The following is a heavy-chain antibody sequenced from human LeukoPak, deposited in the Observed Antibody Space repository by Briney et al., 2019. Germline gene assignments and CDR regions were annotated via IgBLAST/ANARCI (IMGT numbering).Heavy chain of an antibody. Sequence: SETLSLTCTVSGGSVSSGTYYWSWLRQPPGEGLEWIGYIYYCGSTNYNPSLKSRVTISVDTSKNQFSLKLSSVTAADTAVYYCARVEWFGELSPFDIWGQGTMVTVSS. V-gene: IGHV4-61*01. CDR3: ARVEWFGELSPFDI. CDR1: GGSVSSGTYY. CDR2: IYYCGST. D-gene: IGHD3-10*01. J-gene: IGHJ3*02.